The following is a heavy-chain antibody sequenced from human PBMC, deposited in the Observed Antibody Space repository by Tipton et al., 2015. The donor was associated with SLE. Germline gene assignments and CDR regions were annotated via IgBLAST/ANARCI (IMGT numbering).Heavy chain of an antibody. Sequence: TLSLTCAVYGGSFSGYYWSWIRQPPGKGLEWIGEINHSGSTNYIPSLKSRVTISVDTSKNQFSLKLSSVTAADTAVYYCARDGYYDSSGRDAFDIWGQGTMVTVSS. J-gene: IGHJ3*02. CDR1: GGSFSGYY. D-gene: IGHD3-22*01. CDR3: ARDGYYDSSGRDAFDI. V-gene: IGHV4-34*01. CDR2: INHSGST.